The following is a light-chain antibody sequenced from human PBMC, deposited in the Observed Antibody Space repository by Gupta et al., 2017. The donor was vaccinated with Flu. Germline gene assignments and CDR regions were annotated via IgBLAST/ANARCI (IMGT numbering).Light chain of an antibody. V-gene: IGLV1-44*01. J-gene: IGLJ2*01. CDR1: TSNIGSNA. Sequence: QSVLTQPPSASGTPGQRVPISSSGSTSNIGSNAVHWYQQLPGTAPKLLIHTNSQRPSGVPDRFSGSKSGTSASLAISGLQSEDEADYYCAAWDDSLNGYVVFGGGTKLTVL. CDR3: AAWDDSLNGYVV. CDR2: TNS.